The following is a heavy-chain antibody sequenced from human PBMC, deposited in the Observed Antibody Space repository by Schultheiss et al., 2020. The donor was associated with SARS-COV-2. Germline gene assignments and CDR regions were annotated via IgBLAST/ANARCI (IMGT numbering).Heavy chain of an antibody. Sequence: GSLRLSCAASGFTFSSYSMNWVRQPPGKGLEWIGYIYYRGNTNYNPSLKSRVTISVDTSKTQFSLKLSSVTAADTAVYYCAREDSSRDYGSAFDIWGQGTMVTVSS. D-gene: IGHD6-13*01. J-gene: IGHJ3*02. CDR2: IYYRGNT. V-gene: IGHV4-59*01. CDR1: GFTFSSYS. CDR3: AREDSSRDYGSAFDI.